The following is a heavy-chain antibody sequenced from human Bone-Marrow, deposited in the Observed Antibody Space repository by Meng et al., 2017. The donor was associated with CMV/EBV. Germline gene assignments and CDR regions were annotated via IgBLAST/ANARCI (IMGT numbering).Heavy chain of an antibody. Sequence: SETLSLTCTVSGYSISSGYYWGWIRQPPGKGLEWIGSIYHSGSTYYNPSLKSRVTISVDTSKNQFSLKLSSVTAADTAVYYCARVRASGGWYFDLWGRGTLVTFSS. CDR2: IYHSGST. J-gene: IGHJ2*01. D-gene: IGHD3-10*01. CDR1: GYSISSGYY. V-gene: IGHV4-38-2*02. CDR3: ARVRASGGWYFDL.